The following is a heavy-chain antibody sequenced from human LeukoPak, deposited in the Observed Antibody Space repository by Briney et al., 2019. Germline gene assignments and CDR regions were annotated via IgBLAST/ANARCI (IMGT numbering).Heavy chain of an antibody. V-gene: IGHV1-46*01. CDR2: INPSGGST. CDR3: ARGVREYYDFWSGYYLASDAFDI. D-gene: IGHD3-3*01. Sequence: ASVKVSCKASGYTFTSYYMHWVRQAPGQGLEWMGIINPSGGSTSYAQKFQGRVTMTRDTSTSTVYMELSSLRSEDTAVYYCARGVREYYDFWSGYYLASDAFDIWGQGTMVTVSS. CDR1: GYTFTSYY. J-gene: IGHJ3*02.